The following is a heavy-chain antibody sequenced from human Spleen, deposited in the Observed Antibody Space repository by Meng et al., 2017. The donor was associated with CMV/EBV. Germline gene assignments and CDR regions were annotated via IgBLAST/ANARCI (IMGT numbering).Heavy chain of an antibody. CDR2: IYTSGST. CDR1: GGSISSYY. J-gene: IGHJ4*02. CDR3: ARGPWGGSYSALPFDY. V-gene: IGHV4-4*07. D-gene: IGHD1-26*01. Sequence: QVQRQEAGPGLVKPSETLSLTCTVSGGSISSYYWSWIRQPAGKGLEWIGRIYTSGSTNYNPSLKSRVTMSVDTSKNQFSLKLSSVTAADTAVYYCARGPWGGSYSALPFDYWGQGTLVTVSS.